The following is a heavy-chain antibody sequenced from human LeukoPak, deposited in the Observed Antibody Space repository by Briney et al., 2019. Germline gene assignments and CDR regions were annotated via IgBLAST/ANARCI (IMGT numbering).Heavy chain of an antibody. CDR1: GFTFSSYG. CDR2: ISGSGGST. CDR3: AKADSSGWYGLVSFDY. Sequence: GGSLRLSCAASGFTFSSYGMHWVRQAPGKGLEWVSAISGSGGSTYYADSVKGRFTISRDNSKNTLYLQMNSLRAEDTAVYYCAKADSSGWYGLVSFDYWGQGTLVTVSS. V-gene: IGHV3-23*01. J-gene: IGHJ4*02. D-gene: IGHD6-19*01.